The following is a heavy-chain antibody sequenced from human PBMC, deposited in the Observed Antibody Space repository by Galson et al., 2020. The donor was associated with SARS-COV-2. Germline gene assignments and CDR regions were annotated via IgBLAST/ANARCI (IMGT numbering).Heavy chain of an antibody. CDR2: IYWDDDK. D-gene: IGHD3-22*01. V-gene: IGHV2-5*02. CDR1: GFSVNTRGVG. CDR3: AHVLSGSPGAFDY. J-gene: IGHJ4*02. Sequence: SGPTLVKPTQTLTLTCTCSGFSVNTRGVGVGWVRQPPGKALAWLAPIYWDDDKGYSPYLTSRLAITKDTSRNQVDLTLANMDPLDTGTYYCAHVLSGSPGAFDYWGQGILVTV.